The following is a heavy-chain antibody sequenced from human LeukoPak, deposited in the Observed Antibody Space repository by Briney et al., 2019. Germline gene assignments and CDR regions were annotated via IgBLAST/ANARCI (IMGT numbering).Heavy chain of an antibody. CDR2: IWYDGSNK. D-gene: IGHD6-6*01. V-gene: IGHV3-33*01. J-gene: IGHJ6*02. Sequence: GGSLRLSCAASGFTFSSYGMHWGRQAPGKGVEWGAVIWYDGSNKYYADSVKGRFTISRDNSKNTLYLQMNSLRAEDTAVYYCARSWYSISSGLYGMDVWGQGTTVTVSS. CDR3: ARSWYSISSGLYGMDV. CDR1: GFTFSSYG.